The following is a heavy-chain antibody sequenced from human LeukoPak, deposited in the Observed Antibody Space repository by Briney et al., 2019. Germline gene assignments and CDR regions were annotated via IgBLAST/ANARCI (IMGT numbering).Heavy chain of an antibody. J-gene: IGHJ4*02. D-gene: IGHD4-17*01. CDR2: IYYSGST. V-gene: IGHV4-59*01. Sequence: SETLSLTCTVSGGSISSYYWGWIRQPPGKGLEWIGYIYYSGSTNYNPSLKGRVTISVDTSKNQFSLKLSSVTAADTAVYYCARGGLAGDYASPFFDYWGQGTLVTVSS. CDR3: ARGGLAGDYASPFFDY. CDR1: GGSISSYY.